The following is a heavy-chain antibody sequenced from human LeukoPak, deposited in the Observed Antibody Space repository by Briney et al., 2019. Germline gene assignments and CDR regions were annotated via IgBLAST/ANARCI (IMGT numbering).Heavy chain of an antibody. CDR1: GFTFSSYW. CDR3: AREITHYYDSSAYYSDY. Sequence: GGSLRLSCAASGFTFSSYWMHWVRQAPGKGLVWVSRINSDGSSTSYADSVKGRFTISRDNAKNTLYLQMNSLRAEDTAVYYCAREITHYYDSSAYYSDYWGQGTLVTVSS. D-gene: IGHD3-22*01. V-gene: IGHV3-74*01. CDR2: INSDGSST. J-gene: IGHJ4*02.